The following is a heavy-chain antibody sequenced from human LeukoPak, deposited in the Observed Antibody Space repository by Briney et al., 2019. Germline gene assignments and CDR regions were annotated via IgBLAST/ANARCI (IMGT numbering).Heavy chain of an antibody. CDR2: IYHSGST. CDR3: ARNVATAMGLGY. V-gene: IGHV4-59*01. J-gene: IGHJ4*02. D-gene: IGHD5-18*01. CDR1: GGSISSYY. Sequence: NPSETLSLTCTVSGGSISSYYWSWIRQPPGKGLEWIGYIYHSGSTNYNPSLKSRVTISVDTSKNQFSLKLSSVTAADTAVYYCARNVATAMGLGYWGQGPLVTVSS.